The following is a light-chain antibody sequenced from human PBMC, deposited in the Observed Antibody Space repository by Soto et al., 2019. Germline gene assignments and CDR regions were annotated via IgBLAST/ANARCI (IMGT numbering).Light chain of an antibody. Sequence: QSVLTQPASVSGSPGQSITISCTGANNDVGSYNYVSWYQQHPGKAPKLIIYDVSDRPSGVSDRFSGSKSGNTASLTISGLQTEDEADYYCSSYTTSSTYVFGTGTKVTVL. V-gene: IGLV2-14*03. CDR2: DVS. CDR3: SSYTTSSTYV. CDR1: NNDVGSYNY. J-gene: IGLJ1*01.